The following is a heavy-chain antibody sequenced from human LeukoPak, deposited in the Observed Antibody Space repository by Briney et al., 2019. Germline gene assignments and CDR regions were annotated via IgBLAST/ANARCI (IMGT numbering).Heavy chain of an antibody. CDR2: ISAYNGNT. CDR1: GYTFTSYG. D-gene: IGHD6-13*01. J-gene: IGHJ4*02. CDR3: ARVGQQLDELAVDY. V-gene: IGHV1-18*01. Sequence: GASVKVSCKASGYTFTSYGISWVRQAPGQGLEWMGWISAYNGNTNYARKLQGRVTMTTDTSTSTAYMELRSLRSDDTAVYYCARVGQQLDELAVDYWGQGTLVTVSS.